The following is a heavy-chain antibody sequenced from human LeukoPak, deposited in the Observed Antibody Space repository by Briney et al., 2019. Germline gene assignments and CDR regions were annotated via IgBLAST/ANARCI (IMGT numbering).Heavy chain of an antibody. D-gene: IGHD2-2*01. V-gene: IGHV1-8*03. Sequence: ASVKVSCKASGYTFTSYDINWVRQATGQGLEWMGWMNPNSGNTGYAQKFQGRVTITRNTSISTAHMELSSLRSEDTAVYYCARGRVRYCSSTSCSPGDYYYYYMDVWGKGTTVTVSS. CDR2: MNPNSGNT. CDR1: GYTFTSYD. J-gene: IGHJ6*03. CDR3: ARGRVRYCSSTSCSPGDYYYYYMDV.